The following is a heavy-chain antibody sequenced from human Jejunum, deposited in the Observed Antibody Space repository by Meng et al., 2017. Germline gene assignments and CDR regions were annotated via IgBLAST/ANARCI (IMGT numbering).Heavy chain of an antibody. CDR1: GGSVSRAGYQ. CDR2: AST. J-gene: IGHJ4*02. D-gene: IGHD1-26*01. Sequence: QVHLQGSGPGLVRPSETLSLICTVDGGSVSRAGYQWGWIRQPPGKGLEWIGYASTNYNPSLKSRVTISLDTSRNQFSLSLSSVTAADTAVYYCARDHMGSLDYWGQGILVTVSS. CDR3: ARDHMGSLDY. V-gene: IGHV4-61*08.